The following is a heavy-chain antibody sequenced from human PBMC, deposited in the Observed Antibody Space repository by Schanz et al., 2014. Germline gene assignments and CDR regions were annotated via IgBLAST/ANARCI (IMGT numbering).Heavy chain of an antibody. V-gene: IGHV1-2*02. CDR2: INSNTGGT. D-gene: IGHD3-10*01. J-gene: IGHJ6*02. CDR1: GYTFIGYY. CDR3: ARALFGSGHGDV. Sequence: QVQLVQSGAEVKKPGASVKVSCKASGYTFIGYYMHWVRQAPGQGLAWMGWINSNTGGTNYAQKFQGRVTMTRDTSISTAYMELSRLKSDDTAVYYCARALFGSGHGDVWGQGTTVTVSS.